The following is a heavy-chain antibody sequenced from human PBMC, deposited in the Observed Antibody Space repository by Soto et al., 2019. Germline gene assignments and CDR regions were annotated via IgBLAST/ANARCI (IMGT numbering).Heavy chain of an antibody. Sequence: GESLKISCKGSGYSFTNYWIAWVRQMPGKGLEWMGIIYPGDSDTRYSPSFQGQVTISADKSISTAYLQWSSLKASDTAMYYCARQGYYYESRGWRHTSGMDVWGQGTTVTVSS. CDR1: GYSFTNYW. D-gene: IGHD3-22*01. CDR2: IYPGDSDT. V-gene: IGHV5-51*01. CDR3: ARQGYYYESRGWRHTSGMDV. J-gene: IGHJ6*02.